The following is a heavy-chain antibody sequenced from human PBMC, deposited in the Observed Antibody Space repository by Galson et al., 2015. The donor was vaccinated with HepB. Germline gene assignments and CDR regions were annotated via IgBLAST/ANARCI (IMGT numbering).Heavy chain of an antibody. CDR1: GFTFSSYA. V-gene: IGHV3-30-3*01. J-gene: IGHJ4*02. Sequence: SLRLSCAASGFTFSSYAMHWVRQAPGKGLEWVAVISYDGSNKYYADSVKGRFTISRDNSKNTLYLQMNSLRAEDTAVYYCARTWLPYPPFDYWGQGTLVTVSS. D-gene: IGHD3-9*01. CDR3: ARTWLPYPPFDY. CDR2: ISYDGSNK.